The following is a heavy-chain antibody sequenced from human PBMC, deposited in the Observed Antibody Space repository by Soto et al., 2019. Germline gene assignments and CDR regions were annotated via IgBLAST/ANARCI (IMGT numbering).Heavy chain of an antibody. CDR3: TRAFRTGNYGIDV. Sequence: QVQLVQGGTEVKMAWSSVRISCAASGGTLSNYAVSWGRQAPGLGLEWMGGMIPIFGTTTYARKFQGRITITADATTGRVYMDLTGLRSDDTAVNYCTRAFRTGNYGIDVWGQGTTVTVSS. J-gene: IGHJ6*02. V-gene: IGHV1-69*01. CDR1: GGTLSNYA. D-gene: IGHD4-17*01. CDR2: MIPIFGTT.